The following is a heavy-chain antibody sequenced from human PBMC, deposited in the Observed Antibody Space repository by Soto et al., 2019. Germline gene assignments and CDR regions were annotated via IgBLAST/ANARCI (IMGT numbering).Heavy chain of an antibody. J-gene: IGHJ5*02. D-gene: IGHD4-17*01. CDR2: IYYSGST. CDR3: AVNYGGNSWFDP. V-gene: IGHV4-59*01. CDR1: GGSISSYY. Sequence: SETLSLTCTVSGGSISSYYWSWIRQPPGKGLEWIGYIYYSGSTNYNPSLKSRVTISVDTSKNQFSLKLSSVTAADTAVYYCAVNYGGNSWFDPWGQGTLVTVSS.